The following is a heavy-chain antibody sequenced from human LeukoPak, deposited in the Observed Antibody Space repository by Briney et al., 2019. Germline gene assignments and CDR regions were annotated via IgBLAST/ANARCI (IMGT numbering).Heavy chain of an antibody. D-gene: IGHD2-8*01. J-gene: IGHJ3*02. V-gene: IGHV4-59*08. Sequence: SETLSLTCTVSGGSINSYYWSWIRQPPGMGLEWIGYIYYSASTNYNPSLKSRVPISVDTSKNQFSLKLSSVTAADTAVYYCARYYDAFDIWGQGTMVTVSS. CDR3: ARYYDAFDI. CDR2: IYYSAST. CDR1: GGSINSYY.